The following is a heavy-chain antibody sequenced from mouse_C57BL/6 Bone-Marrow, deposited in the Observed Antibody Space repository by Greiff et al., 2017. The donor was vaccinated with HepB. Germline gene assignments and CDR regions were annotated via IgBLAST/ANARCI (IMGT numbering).Heavy chain of an antibody. J-gene: IGHJ1*03. CDR3: ARAPIYYGKSYWYVDV. CDR2: IWSDGST. V-gene: IGHV2-6*03. CDR1: GFSLTSYG. Sequence: VKLVESGPGLVAPSQSLSITCTVSGFSLTSYGVHWVRQPPGKGLEWLVVIWSDGSTPYNSAPKSRLSISKDNSKSHVFLNRNSLQTDDTAMYYWARAPIYYGKSYWYVDVWGTGTTVTVSS. D-gene: IGHD2-1*01.